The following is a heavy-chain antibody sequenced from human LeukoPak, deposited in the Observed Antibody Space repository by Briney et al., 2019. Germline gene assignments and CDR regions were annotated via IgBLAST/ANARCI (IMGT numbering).Heavy chain of an antibody. D-gene: IGHD5-24*01. CDR2: ISGSGGST. CDR3: AKGRDGYNWPYYFDY. Sequence: GGSLRLSCAASGFTFSSYAMSWVRQAPGKGLEWVSAISGSGGSTYYADSVKGRFTISRDNSKNTLYLQMNSLRAEDTAVYYCAKGRDGYNWPYYFDYWGQGTLVTVSS. J-gene: IGHJ4*02. CDR1: GFTFSSYA. V-gene: IGHV3-23*01.